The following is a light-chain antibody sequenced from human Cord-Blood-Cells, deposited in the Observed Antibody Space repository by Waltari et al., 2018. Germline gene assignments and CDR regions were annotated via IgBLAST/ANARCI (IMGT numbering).Light chain of an antibody. CDR2: EGS. V-gene: IGLV2-23*01. CDR1: SSDVGCYNL. CDR3: CSYAGSSTWV. J-gene: IGLJ3*02. Sequence: SALTQPASVSGSPVQSITISCTGTSSDVGCYNLVSWYQQHSGKAPKLMIYEGSKRPSGVSNRFSGSKSGNTASLTISGLQAEDEADYYCCSYAGSSTWVFGGGTKLTVL.